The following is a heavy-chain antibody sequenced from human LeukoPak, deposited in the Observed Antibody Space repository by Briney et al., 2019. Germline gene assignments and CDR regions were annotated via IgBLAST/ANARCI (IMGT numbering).Heavy chain of an antibody. J-gene: IGHJ4*02. D-gene: IGHD6-19*01. CDR1: GFTFSSYG. V-gene: IGHV3-30*18. CDR2: ISYDGRNK. Sequence: GRSLRLSCAASGFTFSSYGMHWVRQAPGKGLEWVAVISYDGRNKNYADSVKGRFTISRDNSKNTLYLQMNSLRAEDMAVYYCAKDAYSSGWYPPFDYWGQGTLVTVSS. CDR3: AKDAYSSGWYPPFDY.